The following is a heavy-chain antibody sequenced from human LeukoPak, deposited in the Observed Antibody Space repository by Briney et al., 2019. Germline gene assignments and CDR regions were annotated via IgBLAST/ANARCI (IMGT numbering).Heavy chain of an antibody. CDR3: ARERRPTYYDLWSGYYI. Sequence: SETLSLTCAVYGGSFSGYYWSWIRQPPGKGLEWIGEINHSGSTNYNPSLKSRVTISVDTSKNQFSLKLSSVTAADTAVYYCARERRPTYYDLWSGYYIRGQGTLVTVSS. J-gene: IGHJ4*02. V-gene: IGHV4-34*01. D-gene: IGHD3-3*01. CDR1: GGSFSGYY. CDR2: INHSGST.